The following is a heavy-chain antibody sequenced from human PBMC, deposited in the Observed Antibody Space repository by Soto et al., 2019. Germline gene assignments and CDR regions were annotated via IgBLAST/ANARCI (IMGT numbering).Heavy chain of an antibody. V-gene: IGHV3-11*01. J-gene: IGHJ4*02. D-gene: IGHD5-18*01. CDR3: ARDLTSMVTSWMDY. CDR2: ISSSGSTI. CDR1: GFTVSDYY. Sequence: GGSLRLSCAASGFTVSDYYMSWIRQAPGKGLEWVSYISSSGSTIYYADSVKGRFTISRDIAKNSLYLQMKSLRAEYTAVYYCARDLTSMVTSWMDYWGQGTLVTVSS.